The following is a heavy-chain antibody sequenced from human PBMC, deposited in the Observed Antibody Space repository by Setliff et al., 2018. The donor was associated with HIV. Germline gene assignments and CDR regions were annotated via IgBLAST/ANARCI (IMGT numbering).Heavy chain of an antibody. CDR3: VRGLAAAGGYAMDV. J-gene: IGHJ6*02. V-gene: IGHV3-74*01. CDR1: GFTFSSYW. CDR2: IKSDGSYT. Sequence: GESLKISCAASGFTFSSYWMHWVRQAPGKGLVWVSRIKSDGSYTSYADSAKGRFTISRDNAKNTLHLQMNSLRAEDTAVYYCVRGLAAAGGYAMDVWGQGTTFTVSS. D-gene: IGHD6-13*01.